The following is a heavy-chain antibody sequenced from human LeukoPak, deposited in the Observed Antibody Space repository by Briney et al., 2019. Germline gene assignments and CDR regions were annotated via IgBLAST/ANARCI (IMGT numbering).Heavy chain of an antibody. CDR3: ATRGVKTTRFDY. Sequence: SETLSLTCTVSGGSINTYYWSWIRQPPGKGLEWIGYLYNSGTTNYNPSLKSRVFISGDTSKNQFSLKLNSMTAADTAVYYCATRGVKTTRFDYWGQGILVTASS. CDR1: GGSINTYY. D-gene: IGHD1-1*01. J-gene: IGHJ4*02. CDR2: LYNSGTT. V-gene: IGHV4-59*01.